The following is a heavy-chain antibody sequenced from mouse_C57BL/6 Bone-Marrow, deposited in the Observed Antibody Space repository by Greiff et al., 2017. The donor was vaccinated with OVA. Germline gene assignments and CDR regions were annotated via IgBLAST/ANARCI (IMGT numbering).Heavy chain of an antibody. D-gene: IGHD1-2*01. Sequence: QVQLQQSGAELVMPGASVKLSCKASGYTFTSYWMHWVKQRPGQGLEWIGEIDPSDSYTNYNQKFKGKSTLTVDKSSSTAYMQLSSLTSEDSAVYYCARRVGYDYAMDYWGQGTSVTVSS. V-gene: IGHV1-69*01. CDR2: IDPSDSYT. CDR3: ARRVGYDYAMDY. CDR1: GYTFTSYW. J-gene: IGHJ4*01.